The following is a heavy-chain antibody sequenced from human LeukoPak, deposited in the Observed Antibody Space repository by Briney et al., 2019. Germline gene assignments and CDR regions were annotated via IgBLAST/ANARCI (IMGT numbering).Heavy chain of an antibody. J-gene: IGHJ6*02. D-gene: IGHD5-18*01. CDR2: INHSGST. CDR3: ARGKYSYGYSYRSYGMDV. CDR1: GGSFSGYY. Sequence: SETLSLTCAVYGGSFSGYYWSWIRQPPGKGLEWIGEINHSGSTNYNPSLKSRVTISVDTFKNQFSLKLSSVTAADTAVYYCARGKYSYGYSYRSYGMDVWGQGTTVTVSS. V-gene: IGHV4-34*01.